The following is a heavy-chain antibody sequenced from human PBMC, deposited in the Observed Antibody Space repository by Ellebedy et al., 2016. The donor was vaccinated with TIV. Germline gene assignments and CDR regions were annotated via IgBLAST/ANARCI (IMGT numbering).Heavy chain of an antibody. Sequence: PGGSLRLSCAASGFTFSEYDMDWVRQAPGKGLEWVGRADRKVYNYYPKYAASGKGRFTISRDDSRNSMYLKMNSMQTEDTAVYFCARDYWGSYEFWGQGTVVTVSS. V-gene: IGHV3-72*01. CDR1: GFTFSEYD. J-gene: IGHJ4*02. CDR3: ARDYWGSYEF. CDR2: ADRKVYNYYP. D-gene: IGHD3-16*01.